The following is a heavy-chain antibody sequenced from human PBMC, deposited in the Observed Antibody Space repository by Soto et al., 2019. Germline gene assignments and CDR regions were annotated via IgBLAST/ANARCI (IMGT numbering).Heavy chain of an antibody. Sequence: EVQLVESGGGLRQPGGSLRLSCAASGFTFSSYSMNWVRQAPGKGLEWISYISLSGTNIHYADSVQGRFTISRDNAKYSLYLQMESLRAEDTAVYYCARGGAAAGTTFDYWGQGNLVTVSS. CDR3: ARGGAAAGTTFDY. D-gene: IGHD6-13*01. V-gene: IGHV3-48*01. J-gene: IGHJ4*02. CDR2: ISLSGTNI. CDR1: GFTFSSYS.